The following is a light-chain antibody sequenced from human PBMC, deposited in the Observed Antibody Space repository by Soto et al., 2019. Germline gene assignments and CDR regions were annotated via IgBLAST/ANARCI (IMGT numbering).Light chain of an antibody. J-gene: IGKJ1*01. CDR1: QRVISRY. Sequence: ELVLTQSPGTLSLSPGARATLSCRASQRVISRYLAWYQKKPGQPPRLLIYGASTRATGIPDRFGGSGSETDFTLTISSLAPDDFAVYHGQYYGDSPRTFGQGTKVEVK. CDR2: GAS. V-gene: IGKV3-20*01. CDR3: QYYGDSPRT.